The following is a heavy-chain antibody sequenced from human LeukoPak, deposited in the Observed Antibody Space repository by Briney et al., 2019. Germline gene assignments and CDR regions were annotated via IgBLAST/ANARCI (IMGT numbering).Heavy chain of an antibody. CDR3: ARERVYDSSGYAFYFDY. J-gene: IGHJ4*02. D-gene: IGHD3-22*01. V-gene: IGHV3-30-3*01. CDR1: GFTFSSYA. Sequence: GGSLRLSCAASGFTFSSYAMHWVRQAPGKGLEWVAVISYDGSNKYYADSVKGRFTISRDNSKNTLYLQMNSLRAEDTAVYYCARERVYDSSGYAFYFDYWGQGTLVTVSS. CDR2: ISYDGSNK.